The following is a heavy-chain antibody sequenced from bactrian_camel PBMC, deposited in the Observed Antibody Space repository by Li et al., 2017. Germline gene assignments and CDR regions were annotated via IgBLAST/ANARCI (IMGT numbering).Heavy chain of an antibody. D-gene: IGHD3*01. CDR2: IDSDGET. J-gene: IGHJ4*01. CDR3: AASTYECYLGTYLFTWTEFDH. CDR1: ETIRTFF. Sequence: HVQLVESGGGSVQAGGSLKLSCVASETIRTFFVGWFRQRPGQEREGVAAIDSDGETTYADSVKGRFTISKDNAKNTMTLQMDSLNTEDTAMYYCAASTYECYLGTYLFTWTEFDHWGQGTQVTVS. V-gene: IGHV3S53*01.